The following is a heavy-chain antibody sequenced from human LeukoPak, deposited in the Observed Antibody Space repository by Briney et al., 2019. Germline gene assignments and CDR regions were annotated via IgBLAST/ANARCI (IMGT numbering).Heavy chain of an antibody. CDR1: GFTFSDYY. V-gene: IGHV3-11*04. CDR3: ASLYDYVWGSYPEIDY. Sequence: GGSLRLSCAASGFTFSDYYMSWIRQAPGKGLEWVSYISSSGSTIYYADSVKGRFTISRDNAKNSLYLQMNSLRAEDTAVYYCASLYDYVWGSYPEIDYWGQGTLVTVSS. CDR2: ISSSGSTI. J-gene: IGHJ4*02. D-gene: IGHD3-16*01.